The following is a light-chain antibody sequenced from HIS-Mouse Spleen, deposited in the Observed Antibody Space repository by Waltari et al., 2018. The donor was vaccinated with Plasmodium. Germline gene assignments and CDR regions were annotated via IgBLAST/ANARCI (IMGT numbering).Light chain of an antibody. CDR3: QSADSSGTPNWV. Sequence: SYELPQPPSVSVSPGQTARINCSGDALPKQYAYWYQQKPGQAPVLVIYKDSERPSGIPERFSGSSSGTTVTLTISGVQAEDEADYYCQSADSSGTPNWVFGGGTKLTVL. CDR2: KDS. CDR1: ALPKQY. V-gene: IGLV3-25*03. J-gene: IGLJ3*02.